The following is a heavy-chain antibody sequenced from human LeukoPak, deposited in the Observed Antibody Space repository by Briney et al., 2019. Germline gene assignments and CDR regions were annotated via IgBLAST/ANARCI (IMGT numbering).Heavy chain of an antibody. V-gene: IGHV1-18*01. CDR2: ISAYNGNT. D-gene: IGHD2-21*01. CDR3: TIIPNVILFTHYFEY. J-gene: IGHJ4*02. CDR1: GYSFTSYG. Sequence: ASVKVSCKASGYSFTSYGISWVRQAPRQGLEWMGWISAYNGNTNYAQKLQGRVTMTTDTSTSTAYMELRSLRSDDTAVYYCTIIPNVILFTHYFEYWGQGTLVSVSS.